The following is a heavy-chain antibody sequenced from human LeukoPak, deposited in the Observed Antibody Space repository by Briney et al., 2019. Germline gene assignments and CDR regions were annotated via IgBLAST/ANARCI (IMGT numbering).Heavy chain of an antibody. CDR2: ISSRSDYI. Sequence: GGSLRLSCAASGLTFRNYTMNWVRQAPGKGLEWVSSISSRSDYIYYADSVKGRFTISRDNAKDSLYLQMNSLRVEDAAVYYCARDSLEYCSSTSCYIGNWFDPWGQGTLVTVSS. V-gene: IGHV3-21*01. CDR3: ARDSLEYCSSTSCYIGNWFDP. CDR1: GLTFRNYT. J-gene: IGHJ5*02. D-gene: IGHD2-2*02.